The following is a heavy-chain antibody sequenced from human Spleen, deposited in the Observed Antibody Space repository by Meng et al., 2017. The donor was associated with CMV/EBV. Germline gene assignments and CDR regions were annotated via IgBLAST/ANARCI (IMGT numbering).Heavy chain of an antibody. D-gene: IGHD7-27*01. V-gene: IGHV3-30*02. CDR2: MRADDNNE. J-gene: IGHJ5*02. CDR3: AKDINWGFDP. CDR1: GDSSRIFG. Sequence: VQQVLVGGVVCRPVGSMSPPCPASGDSSRIFGMRWVRQAPDKGLEWVALMRADDNNEYYADSVKVRFTISRDVSKNTLYLQMNSLRPEDTAVYCCAKDINWGFDPWGQGTLVTVSS.